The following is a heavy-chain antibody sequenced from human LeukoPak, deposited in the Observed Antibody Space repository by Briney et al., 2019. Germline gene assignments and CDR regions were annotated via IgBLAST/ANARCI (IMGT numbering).Heavy chain of an antibody. Sequence: GASVKVSCKASGYTVIDYQIHWVRQASGQGLEWMGWIKPNSGGTNYPQKFRGRVTLTRDMSISTAYMELNSLQSDDTAVYYCARGRGRVLDTEVMDYWGQGTLVTVSS. V-gene: IGHV1-2*02. D-gene: IGHD2-8*02. CDR1: GYTVIDYQ. CDR3: ARGRGRVLDTEVMDY. J-gene: IGHJ4*02. CDR2: IKPNSGGT.